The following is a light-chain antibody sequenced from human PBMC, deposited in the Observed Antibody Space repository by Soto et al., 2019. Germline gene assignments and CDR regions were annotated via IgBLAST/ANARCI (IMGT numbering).Light chain of an antibody. CDR2: VAS. J-gene: IGKJ2*01. V-gene: IGKV3-20*01. Sequence: EIVLTQSPGTLSLSPGERATLSCRASQSVTNNYLAWYQQKPGQAPRLLIYVASNRAAGIPDRFSGSGSGTDFTRSISRLESYYFAVYFCQQYGRSPPFEFVQVTKV. CDR3: QQYGRSPPFE. CDR1: QSVTNNY.